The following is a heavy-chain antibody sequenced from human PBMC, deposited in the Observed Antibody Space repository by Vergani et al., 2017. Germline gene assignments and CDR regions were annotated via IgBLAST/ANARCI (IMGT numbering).Heavy chain of an antibody. D-gene: IGHD6-13*01. CDR2: ISSSSSTI. CDR1: GFTFSSYS. CDR3: ARIIAAAETLSGMDV. J-gene: IGHJ6*02. Sequence: VQLVESGGGLVQPGGSLRLSCAASGFTFSSYSMNWVRQAPGKGLEWVSYISSSSSTIYYADSVKGRFTISRDNAKNSLYLQMNSLRAEDTAVYYCARIIAAAETLSGMDVWGQGTTVTVSS. V-gene: IGHV3-48*04.